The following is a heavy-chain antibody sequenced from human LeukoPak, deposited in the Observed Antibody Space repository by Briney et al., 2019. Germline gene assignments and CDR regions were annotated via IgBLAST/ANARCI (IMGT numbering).Heavy chain of an antibody. J-gene: IGHJ4*02. D-gene: IGHD5-24*01. CDR3: ARGDGYYFDY. V-gene: IGHV4-31*03. CDR1: GGSISSSGYY. CDR2: IYYSGTT. Sequence: SETLSLTCTVSGGSISSSGYYWSWIRQLPGKGLEWIGYIYYSGTTYYNPSLKSRVTISVDTSKNQFSLSLTSLTAADTAVYYCARGDGYYFDYWGQGTLVTVSS.